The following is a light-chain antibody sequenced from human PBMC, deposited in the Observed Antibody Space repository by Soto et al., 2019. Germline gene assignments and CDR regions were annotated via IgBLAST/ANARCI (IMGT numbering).Light chain of an antibody. CDR3: QQTYSTPIT. J-gene: IGKJ5*01. CDR2: AAS. CDR1: QTISNY. Sequence: QMTQYKSSLSASVVDRVTLTCRASQTISNYLNWYQQKLWKAPYLLIYAASSLQSGVPSRFSGSSSGTDFTLTITSLQPEDFATYYCQQTYSTPITFGQGTRLEIK. V-gene: IGKV1-39*01.